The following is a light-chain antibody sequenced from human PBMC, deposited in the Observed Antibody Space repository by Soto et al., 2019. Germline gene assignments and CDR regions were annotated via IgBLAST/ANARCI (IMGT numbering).Light chain of an antibody. V-gene: IGKV1-5*01. CDR2: DAS. J-gene: IGKJ1*01. CDR3: QQYNSLWT. Sequence: DIQMTQSPSTLSASVGDRVTITCRASQSISSWLAWYQQKPGKAPKLLIYDASSLESGVPSRFSDSGSGTEFTLTISSLQPDDFATYYCQQYNSLWTFGQGTKV. CDR1: QSISSW.